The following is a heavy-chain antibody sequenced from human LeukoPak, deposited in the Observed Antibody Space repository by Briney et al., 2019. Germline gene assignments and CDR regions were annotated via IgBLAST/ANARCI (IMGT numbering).Heavy chain of an antibody. CDR2: INHSGST. J-gene: IGHJ6*02. D-gene: IGHD1-14*01. V-gene: IGHV4-34*01. CDR3: ARGGVRENRVYYGMDV. Sequence: SETLSLTCAVYGGSFSGYYWSWIRQPPVKGLEWIGEINHSGSTNYSPSLKSRVTISVDTSKNQFSLKLRSVTAADTAVYYCARGGVRENRVYYGMDVWGQGTTVTVSS. CDR1: GGSFSGYY.